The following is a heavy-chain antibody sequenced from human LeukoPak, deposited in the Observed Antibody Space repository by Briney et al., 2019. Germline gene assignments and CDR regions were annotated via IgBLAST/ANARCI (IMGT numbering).Heavy chain of an antibody. Sequence: SETLSLTCAVYGGSFSGYYWSWIRQPPGKGLEWIGEINHSGSTNYNPSLKSRVTISVDTSKNQFSLKLSSVPAADTAVYYCARGRFRQLGCFDPWGQGNLVTLSS. CDR3: ARGRFRQLGCFDP. D-gene: IGHD6-13*01. CDR1: GGSFSGYY. CDR2: INHSGST. V-gene: IGHV4-34*01. J-gene: IGHJ5*02.